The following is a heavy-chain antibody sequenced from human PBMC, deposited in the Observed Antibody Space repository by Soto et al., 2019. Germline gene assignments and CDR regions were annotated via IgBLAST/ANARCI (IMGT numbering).Heavy chain of an antibody. Sequence: LRLSCEASESALSSLAMTWVRQAPGKGLEWVSSFADGGSGPDYADSVKGRFTVSRDTSTNTLCLQMNNLRGDDTAIYYCSFGGGLLSSGWYKYYFDYWGQGTMVTVSA. V-gene: IGHV3-23*01. J-gene: IGHJ4*02. CDR2: FADGGSGP. CDR3: SFGGGLLSSGWYKYYFDY. CDR1: ESALSSLA. D-gene: IGHD6-19*01.